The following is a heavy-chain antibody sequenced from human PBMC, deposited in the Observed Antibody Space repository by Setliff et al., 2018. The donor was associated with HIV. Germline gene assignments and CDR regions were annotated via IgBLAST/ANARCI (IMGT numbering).Heavy chain of an antibody. CDR1: RYTFTDYY. J-gene: IGHJ4*01. CDR2: IDPVNGET. Sequence: ASVKVSCKASRYTFTDYYIHWVQQAPGKGLEWMGRIDPVNGETTYAENFQGTVAITADTSTDTAYLKLSSLKSDDTAVYYCARSRVVRRVPLPFDYWGQGTLVTVSS. D-gene: IGHD3-10*01. V-gene: IGHV1-69-2*01. CDR3: ARSRVVRRVPLPFDY.